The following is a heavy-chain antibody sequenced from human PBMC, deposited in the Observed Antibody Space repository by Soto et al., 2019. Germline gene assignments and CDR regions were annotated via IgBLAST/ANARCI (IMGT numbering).Heavy chain of an antibody. CDR2: IIPIFGTA. Sequence: SVKVSCKASGGTFSTYAITWVRQAPGQGLEWMGGIIPIFGTAHYAQKFQGRVTITADESTSTAYMELSSLRSEDTAVYYCARALEEYYYDSSGYYSAHWGQGTLVTVSS. CDR1: GGTFSTYA. D-gene: IGHD3-22*01. V-gene: IGHV1-69*13. CDR3: ARALEEYYYDSSGYYSAH. J-gene: IGHJ4*02.